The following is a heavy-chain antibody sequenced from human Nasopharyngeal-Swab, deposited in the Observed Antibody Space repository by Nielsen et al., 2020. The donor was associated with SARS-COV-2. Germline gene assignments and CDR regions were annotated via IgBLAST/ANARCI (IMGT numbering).Heavy chain of an antibody. CDR3: ARSSVAARLVYFNYYGMDV. CDR1: GFTFSSDS. D-gene: IGHD6-6*01. CDR2: ISSSSSTI. Sequence: GGSLRLSCAASGFTFSSDSMNWVRQAPGKGLEWVSYISSSSSTIYYADPVKGRFTTSRDNAKNSRYLQMNSLRAEDTAVYYCARSSVAARLVYFNYYGMDVWGQGTTVTVSS. J-gene: IGHJ6*02. V-gene: IGHV3-48*04.